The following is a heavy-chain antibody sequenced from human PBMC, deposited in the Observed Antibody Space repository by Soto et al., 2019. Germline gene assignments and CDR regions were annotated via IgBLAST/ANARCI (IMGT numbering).Heavy chain of an antibody. Sequence: GGSLRLSCAASGFTFSSYAMHWVRQAPGKGLEWVAVISYDGSNKYYADSVKGRFTISRDNSKNTLYLQMNSLRAEDTAVYYCARDATSFHYYGSGSYDWFDPWGQGTLVTVSS. V-gene: IGHV3-30-3*01. J-gene: IGHJ5*02. CDR1: GFTFSSYA. D-gene: IGHD3-10*01. CDR3: ARDATSFHYYGSGSYDWFDP. CDR2: ISYDGSNK.